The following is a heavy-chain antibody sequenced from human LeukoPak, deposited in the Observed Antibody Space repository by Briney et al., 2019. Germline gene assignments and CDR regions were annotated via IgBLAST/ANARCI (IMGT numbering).Heavy chain of an antibody. V-gene: IGHV3-23*01. CDR2: MSGSGGST. CDR3: AKNQGQWLVPVDY. CDR1: GFTFSSYA. J-gene: IGHJ4*02. D-gene: IGHD6-19*01. Sequence: GGSLRLSCTASGFTFSSYAMSWVRQAPGKGLEWVSSMSGSGGSTYYADSVKGRFTISRDNSKNTLYLQMNNLRAEDTALYYCAKNQGQWLVPVDYWGQGTLVTVSS.